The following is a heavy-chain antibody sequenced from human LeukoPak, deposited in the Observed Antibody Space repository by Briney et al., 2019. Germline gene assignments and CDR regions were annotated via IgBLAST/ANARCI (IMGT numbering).Heavy chain of an antibody. Sequence: GRSLRLSCAASGFTFSSYGMRWVRQAPGKGLEWVAVIWYDGSNKYYADSVKGRFTISRDNSKNTLYLQMNSLRAEDTAVYYCAKIGRGTVTFDYWGQGTLVTVSS. CDR3: AKIGRGTVTFDY. J-gene: IGHJ4*02. CDR1: GFTFSSYG. CDR2: IWYDGSNK. V-gene: IGHV3-33*06. D-gene: IGHD4-11*01.